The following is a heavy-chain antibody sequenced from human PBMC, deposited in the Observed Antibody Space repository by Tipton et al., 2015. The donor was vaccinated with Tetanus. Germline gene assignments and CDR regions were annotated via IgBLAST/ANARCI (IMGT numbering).Heavy chain of an antibody. CDR3: ARLYILAGYFDS. CDR2: IYSSGST. Sequence: TLSLTCTVSGDSVSGHYWSWIRQPPGEGLEWVGYIYSSGSTNYNPSLESRVSISRAPSTNQFSLRLTSVTAADTAVYYCARLYILAGYFDSWGQGTLAIVSS. J-gene: IGHJ4*03. D-gene: IGHD5-12*01. V-gene: IGHV4-59*02. CDR1: GDSVSGHY.